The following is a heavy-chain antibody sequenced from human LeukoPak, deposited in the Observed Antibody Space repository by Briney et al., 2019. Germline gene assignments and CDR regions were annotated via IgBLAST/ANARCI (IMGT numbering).Heavy chain of an antibody. Sequence: GGSLRLSCAASGFTFGSYGMHWVRQAPGKGLEWVANIKQDESEKNYMDSVKGRFTISRDNANNLLHLQMNNLRADDTAVYYCARRSGYYWDAFDVWGQGTMVTVSS. CDR3: ARRSGYYWDAFDV. V-gene: IGHV3-7*01. J-gene: IGHJ3*01. CDR2: IKQDESEK. CDR1: GFTFGSYG. D-gene: IGHD3-22*01.